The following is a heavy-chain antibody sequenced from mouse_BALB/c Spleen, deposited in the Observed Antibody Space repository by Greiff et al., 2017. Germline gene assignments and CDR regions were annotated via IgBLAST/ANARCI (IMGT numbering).Heavy chain of an antibody. CDR3: ARDHGNYVAMDY. CDR2: IRNKANGYTT. Sequence: EVKLMESGGGLVQPGGSLRLSCATSGFTFTDYYMSWVRQPPGKALEWLGFIRNKANGYTTEYSASVKGRFTISRDNSQSILYLQMNTLRAEDSATYYCARDHGNYVAMDYWGQGTSVTVSS. V-gene: IGHV7-3*02. D-gene: IGHD2-1*01. CDR1: GFTFTDYY. J-gene: IGHJ4*01.